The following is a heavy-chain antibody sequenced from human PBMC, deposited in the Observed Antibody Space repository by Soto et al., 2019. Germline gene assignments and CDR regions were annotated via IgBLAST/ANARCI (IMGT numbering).Heavy chain of an antibody. V-gene: IGHV3-30-3*01. Sequence: QVQLVESGGGVVQPGRSLRLSCAASGFTFSSYAMHWVRQAPGKGLEWVAVISYDGSNKYYADSVKGRFTISRDNSKKSLYLQRNRRGGEDTAVYYCARGDIVLVPAARGRHYYYGMDVWGQGTTVTVSS. J-gene: IGHJ6*02. D-gene: IGHD2-2*01. CDR1: GFTFSSYA. CDR2: ISYDGSNK. CDR3: ARGDIVLVPAARGRHYYYGMDV.